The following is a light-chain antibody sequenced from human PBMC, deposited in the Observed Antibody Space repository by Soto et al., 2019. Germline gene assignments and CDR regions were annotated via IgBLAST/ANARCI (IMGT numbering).Light chain of an antibody. CDR1: QTVESN. CDR2: GAS. V-gene: IGKV3-15*01. Sequence: EVVMTQSPATVSVSPGERATLSCRASQTVESNLVWYQQKPGQAPRLLIYGASARAAGVPARFSGSGSGTEYTLTISALQSEDFAVYYCQQYNNWPRTFGQGTKVEIK. CDR3: QQYNNWPRT. J-gene: IGKJ2*01.